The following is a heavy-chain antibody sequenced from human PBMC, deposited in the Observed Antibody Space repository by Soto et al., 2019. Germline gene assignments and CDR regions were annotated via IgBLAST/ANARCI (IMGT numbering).Heavy chain of an antibody. Sequence: SLRLSCAASGFTFDDYAMHWVRQAPGKGLEWVSGISWNSGSIGYADSVKGRFTISGDNAKNSLYLQMNSLRAEDTALYYCAKDIGGSSSGFPFDYWGQGTLVTVSS. CDR2: ISWNSGSI. J-gene: IGHJ4*02. CDR1: GFTFDDYA. CDR3: AKDIGGSSSGFPFDY. D-gene: IGHD6-19*01. V-gene: IGHV3-9*01.